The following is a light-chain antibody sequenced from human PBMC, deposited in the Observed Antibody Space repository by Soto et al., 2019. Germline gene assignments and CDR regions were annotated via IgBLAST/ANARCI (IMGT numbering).Light chain of an antibody. Sequence: QSVLTHPPSVSGAPGQRVTISCTGSSSNIGAGYDVHWYQQIPGTAPKLLIYDDNNRPSGVPDRFSGSRSGTSASLAITGLQADDEADYYCQSFDSSLSGAVFGRGTKVTVL. J-gene: IGLJ2*01. V-gene: IGLV1-40*01. CDR3: QSFDSSLSGAV. CDR2: DDN. CDR1: SSNIGAGYD.